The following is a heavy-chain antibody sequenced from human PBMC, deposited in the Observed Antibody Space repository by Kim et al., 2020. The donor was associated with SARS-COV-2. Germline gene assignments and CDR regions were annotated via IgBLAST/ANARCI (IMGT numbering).Heavy chain of an antibody. J-gene: IGHJ4*02. CDR1: GFTFSSYA. CDR2: ISGSGGST. D-gene: IGHD5-12*01. V-gene: IGHV3-23*01. CDR3: AKDPVDGYNLPPQGLYDY. Sequence: GGSLRLSCAASGFTFSSYAMSWVRQAPGKGLEWVSAISGSGGSTYYADSVKGRFTISRDNSKNTLYLQMNSLRAEDTAVYYCAKDPVDGYNLPPQGLYDYWGQGTLVTVSS.